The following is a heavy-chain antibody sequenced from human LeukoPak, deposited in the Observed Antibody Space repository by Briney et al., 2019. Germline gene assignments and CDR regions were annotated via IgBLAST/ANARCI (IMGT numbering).Heavy chain of an antibody. CDR3: ARDRDHDYVWGSYRYAIDY. CDR1: GFAFCSYS. V-gene: IGHV3-48*04. Sequence: GGSLRLSCAASGFAFCSYSMKWVRQAPWKGLEWVSYISSSSGSTIYYADSVKGRFTISRDNAKNSLYLQMNSLRAEDTAVYYCARDRDHDYVWGSYRYAIDYWGQGTLVTVSS. J-gene: IGHJ4*02. D-gene: IGHD3-16*02. CDR2: ISSSSGSTI.